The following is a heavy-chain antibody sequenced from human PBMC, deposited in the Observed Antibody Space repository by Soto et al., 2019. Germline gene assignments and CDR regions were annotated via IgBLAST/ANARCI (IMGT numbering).Heavy chain of an antibody. J-gene: IGHJ6*02. CDR1: GGSISSDY. D-gene: IGHD3-10*01. V-gene: IGHV4-59*01. CDR3: ARWLARGYYYGMDV. CDR2: IYYSGTT. Sequence: PSETLSLTCTVSGGSISSDYWTWIRQPPGRGLEWIGYIYYSGTTNYNPSLKSRVTISVDTSKNQFSPKLNSVSAADTAVYYCARWLARGYYYGMDVWGRGTTVTVSS.